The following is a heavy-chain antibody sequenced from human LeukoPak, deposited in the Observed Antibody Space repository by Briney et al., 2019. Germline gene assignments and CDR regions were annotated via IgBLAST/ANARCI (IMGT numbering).Heavy chain of an antibody. Sequence: SETLSLTCAVYGGSFSGYYWSWIRQPPGKGLEWIGEINHSGSTNYNPSLKSRVTISVDTSKNQFSLKLSSVTAADTAVYYCARRSIYGSGSYYYHYYYMDVWGKGTTVTVSS. J-gene: IGHJ6*03. D-gene: IGHD3-10*01. CDR1: GGSFSGYY. CDR2: INHSGST. V-gene: IGHV4-34*01. CDR3: ARRSIYGSGSYYYHYYYMDV.